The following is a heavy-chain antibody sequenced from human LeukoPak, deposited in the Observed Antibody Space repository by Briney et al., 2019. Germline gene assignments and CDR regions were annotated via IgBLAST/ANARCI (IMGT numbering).Heavy chain of an antibody. J-gene: IGHJ5*02. D-gene: IGHD2-2*01. V-gene: IGHV4-59*01. CDR1: GGSISSYY. CDR3: ARAHIVVVPAALNWFDP. CDR2: IYYSGST. Sequence: SETLSLTCTVSGGSISSYYWSWIRQPPGKGLEWIGYIYYSGSTNYNPSLKSRVTISVDTSKNQFSLKLSSMTAADTAVYYCARAHIVVVPAALNWFDPWGQGTLVTVSS.